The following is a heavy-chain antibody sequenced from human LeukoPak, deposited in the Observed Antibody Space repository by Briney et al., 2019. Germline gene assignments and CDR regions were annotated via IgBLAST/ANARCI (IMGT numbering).Heavy chain of an antibody. CDR2: IYYSGST. J-gene: IGHJ4*02. CDR1: GGSISSYY. V-gene: IGHV4-59*12. Sequence: PSETLSLTCTVSGGSISSYYWSWIRQPPGKGLEWVGYIYYSGSTNYNPSLKSRVTISVDTSKNQFSLKLSSVTAADTAVYYCARVSGYSYGNFDYWGQGTLVTVSS. D-gene: IGHD5-18*01. CDR3: ARVSGYSYGNFDY.